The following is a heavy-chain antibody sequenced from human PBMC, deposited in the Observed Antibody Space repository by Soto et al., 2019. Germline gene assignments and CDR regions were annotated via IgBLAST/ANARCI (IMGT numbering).Heavy chain of an antibody. V-gene: IGHV4-34*01. Sequence: QAHLQQWGAGLVRPSETLSLTCAVYGESVSDYYWTWIRRSPGRGLEWLGEINPSKGATYNPSLKSRVSISLDTSKRQLSLKLFSATAADTAVYYCARGVMEGAFKGGRRSYYWFLDLWGRGTLVAVS. J-gene: IGHJ2*01. CDR3: ARGVMEGAFKGGRRSYYWFLDL. CDR2: INPSKGA. CDR1: GESVSDYY. D-gene: IGHD3-16*01.